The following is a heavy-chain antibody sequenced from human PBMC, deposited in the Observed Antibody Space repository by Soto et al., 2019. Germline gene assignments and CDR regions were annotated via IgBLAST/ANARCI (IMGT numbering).Heavy chain of an antibody. V-gene: IGHV4-30-4*01. J-gene: IGHJ3*01. Sequence: VQLQESGPGLVKPSQTLSLTCTVSGGSISSGDYYWNWIRQPPGKGLEWIGSIYYSGSTYYSPSLKSRVTISVGTSKNQFSLKLSSVTAADTAVYYCVRGDPGACSSTSCNDAFDLWGRGTMVAVSS. D-gene: IGHD2-2*01. CDR2: IYYSGST. CDR3: VRGDPGACSSTSCNDAFDL. CDR1: GGSISSGDYY.